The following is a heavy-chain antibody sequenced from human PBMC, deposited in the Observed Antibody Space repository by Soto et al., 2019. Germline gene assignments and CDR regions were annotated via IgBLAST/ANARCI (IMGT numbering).Heavy chain of an antibody. Sequence: SWIKKTPGKGLERVSAISGSGGSTYYGDSVKGRFTISRDNSTNTLYLQMNSLRAEDTAVYYCAKADGGIRGYFFITGRRRHSNFQ. D-gene: IGHD3-10*01. J-gene: IGHJ1*01. CDR3: AKADGGIRGYFFITGRRRHSNFQ. CDR2: ISGSGGST. V-gene: IGHV3-23*01.